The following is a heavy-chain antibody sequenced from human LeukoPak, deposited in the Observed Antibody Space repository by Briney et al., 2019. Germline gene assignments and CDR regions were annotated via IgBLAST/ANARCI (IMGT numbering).Heavy chain of an antibody. CDR3: ARLQGYCSGGSCYSNLPYDAFDI. CDR2: INPSGGST. Sequence: ASVKDSCKASGYTFTSYYMHWVRQAPGQGLEWMGIINPSGGSTSYAQKFQGRVTMTRDMSTSTVYMELSSLRSEDTAVYYCARLQGYCSGGSCYSNLPYDAFDIWGQGTMVTVSS. CDR1: GYTFTSYY. V-gene: IGHV1-46*01. J-gene: IGHJ3*02. D-gene: IGHD2-15*01.